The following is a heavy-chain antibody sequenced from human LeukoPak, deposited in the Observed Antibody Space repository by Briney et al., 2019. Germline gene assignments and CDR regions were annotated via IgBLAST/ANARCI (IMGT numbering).Heavy chain of an antibody. CDR1: GGSISSHY. V-gene: IGHV4-59*11. Sequence: SETLFLTCTVSGGSISSHYWSWIRQPPGKGLEWIGYIYYSGSTNYNPSLKGRVTISIDTSNNQFSLRLPSVTAADTAVYYCARIFDSWGQGTLATVSS. CDR2: IYYSGST. J-gene: IGHJ4*02. CDR3: ARIFDS.